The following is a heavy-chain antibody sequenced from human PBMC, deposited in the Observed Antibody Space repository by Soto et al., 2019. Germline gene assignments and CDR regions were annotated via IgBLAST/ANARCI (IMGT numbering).Heavy chain of an antibody. CDR3: ATDGISGPILLYAFDI. V-gene: IGHV3-30-3*01. J-gene: IGHJ3*02. CDR2: ISYDGGNE. D-gene: IGHD2-21*01. CDR1: GFTFNTYP. Sequence: GVSLRLSCAASGFTFNTYPMNWVRQAPGKGLEWVALISYDGGNEFYADSVKGRFTISRDNSKNTLYLQMNSLRAEDTAVYYCATDGISGPILLYAFDIWGQGTMVTVSS.